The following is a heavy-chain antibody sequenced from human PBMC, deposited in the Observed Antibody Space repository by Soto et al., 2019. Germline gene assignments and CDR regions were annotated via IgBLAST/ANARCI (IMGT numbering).Heavy chain of an antibody. J-gene: IGHJ6*02. CDR2: IIPVFGTA. D-gene: IGHD4-17*01. CDR3: ARGDATKIVVTTYYGMDV. Sequence: QVQLVQSGAEVKKPGSSVKVSCKASGGSLSNYGISWVRQAPGQGLEWMGGIIPVFGTANYAQKFQGRGTITADESTSIVYMDGTSMRSEETAVYYCARGDATKIVVTTYYGMDVWGQGTTVTVSS. V-gene: IGHV1-69*12. CDR1: GGSLSNYG.